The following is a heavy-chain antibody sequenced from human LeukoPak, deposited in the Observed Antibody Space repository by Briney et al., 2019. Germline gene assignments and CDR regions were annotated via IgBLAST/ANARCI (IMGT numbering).Heavy chain of an antibody. CDR3: AAEKGYYDSSGYSFH. CDR2: IVVGSGNT. CDR1: GFTFTSSA. D-gene: IGHD3-22*01. Sequence: SVKVSCKASGFTFTSSAMQWVRQARGQRLEWIGWIVVGSGNTNYAQKFQERVTITRDMSTSTAYMELSSLRSEDTAVYYCAAEKGYYDSSGYSFHWGQGTLVTASS. V-gene: IGHV1-58*02. J-gene: IGHJ4*02.